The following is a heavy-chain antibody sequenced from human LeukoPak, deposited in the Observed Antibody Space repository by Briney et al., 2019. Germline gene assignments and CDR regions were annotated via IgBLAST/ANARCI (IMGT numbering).Heavy chain of an antibody. CDR3: ARVLGTEDY. CDR2: INHSGST. V-gene: IGHV4-34*01. J-gene: IGHJ4*02. CDR1: GGSFSGYY. D-gene: IGHD3-3*02. Sequence: SETLSLTCAVYGGSFSGYYWSWIRQPPGKGLEWIGEINHSGSTNYNTSLKSRVTISVDTSKNQFSLKLSSVTAADTAVYYCARVLGTEDYWGQGTLVTVSS.